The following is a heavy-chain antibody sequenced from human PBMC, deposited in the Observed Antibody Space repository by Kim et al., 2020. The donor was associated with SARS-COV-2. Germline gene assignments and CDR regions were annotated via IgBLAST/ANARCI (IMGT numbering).Heavy chain of an antibody. J-gene: IGHJ4*02. CDR1: GYTFTNYW. V-gene: IGHV5-10-1*01. Sequence: GESLKISCQASGYTFTNYWITWVRQMPGKGLEWMGKIDPTDSYTEYNPSFQGHVTISADKSKTSASLQWSSLKASDTATYYCARHPIHVPPQNPERDGELAYWGQGTPVTVSS. CDR3: ARHPIHVPPQNPERDGELAY. CDR2: IDPTDSYT. D-gene: IGHD1-1*01.